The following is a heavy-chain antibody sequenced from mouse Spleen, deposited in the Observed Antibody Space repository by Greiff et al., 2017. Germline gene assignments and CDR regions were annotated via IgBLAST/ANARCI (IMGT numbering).Heavy chain of an antibody. CDR3: ARDGSNYWYFDV. V-gene: IGHV1-76*01. D-gene: IGHD1-1*01. CDR1: GYTFTDYY. Sequence: QVHVKQSGAELVRPGASVKLSCKASGYTFTDYYINWVKQRPGQGLEWIARIYPGSGNTYYNEKFKGKATLTAEKSSSTAYMQLSSLTSEDSAVYFCARDGSNYWYFDVWGAGTTVTVSS. J-gene: IGHJ1*01. CDR2: IYPGSGNT.